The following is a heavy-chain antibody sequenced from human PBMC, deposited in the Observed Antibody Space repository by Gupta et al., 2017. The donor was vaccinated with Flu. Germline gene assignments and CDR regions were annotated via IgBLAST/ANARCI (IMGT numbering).Heavy chain of an antibody. CDR3: SRGRYDNSGYFRYGMDV. CDR2: FYSGGST. Sequence: EVQLVETGGGLIQPGGSLRLSCATSGFTVSSNYMSWVRQAPGKGLEWVSVFYSGGSTYYADSVKGRFTISRDNSKNTLFLQMNSLGVEDTAVYYCSRGRYDNSGYFRYGMDVWGQGTAVTVS. D-gene: IGHD3-22*01. V-gene: IGHV3-53*02. CDR1: GFTVSSNY. J-gene: IGHJ6*02.